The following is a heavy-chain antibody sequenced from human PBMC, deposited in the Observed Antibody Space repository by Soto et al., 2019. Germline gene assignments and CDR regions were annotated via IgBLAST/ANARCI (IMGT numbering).Heavy chain of an antibody. CDR3: AHRGSWSGHPDV. J-gene: IGHJ6*04. Sequence: SGPTLVNXTQTLTLTCTFSGFSPGTSGGGVCWIRQPPVKALEWLALIYWDDDTRYSPSLKRRLTITKDTSKNQVVLTMTNMDPVDTATYYCAHRGSWSGHPDVWGKGSTVTVSS. CDR2: IYWDDDT. D-gene: IGHD2-15*01. V-gene: IGHV2-5*02. CDR1: GFSPGTSGGG.